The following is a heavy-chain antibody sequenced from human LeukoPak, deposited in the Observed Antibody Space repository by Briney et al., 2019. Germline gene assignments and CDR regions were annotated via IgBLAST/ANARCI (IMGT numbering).Heavy chain of an antibody. V-gene: IGHV3-23*01. D-gene: IGHD3-9*01. CDR2: ISGDGGGT. CDR1: GFTFSSYA. J-gene: IGHJ4*02. CDR3: ARVYYDILTGYGYYFDY. Sequence: GGSLRLSCAASGFTFSSYAMSWVRQAPGKGLEWVSGISGDGGGTYYADSVKGRFTISRDNAKKSLYLQMNSLRAEDTAVYYCARVYYDILTGYGYYFDYWGQGTLVTVSS.